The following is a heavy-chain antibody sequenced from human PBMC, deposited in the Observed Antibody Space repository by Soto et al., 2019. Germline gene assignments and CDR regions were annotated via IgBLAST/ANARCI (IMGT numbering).Heavy chain of an antibody. Sequence: QVQLVQSGAEVKKPGSSVKVSCEASGGTFSSYPINWVRQAPGQGLEWMGGIIPFFGTSNYAQKFQGRVKITADDSTSTAYMELRSLRSADTAVYYCARVGHITNYGMAVWGQGTTVTVSS. CDR2: IIPFFGTS. CDR1: GGTFSSYP. J-gene: IGHJ6*02. V-gene: IGHV1-69*01. D-gene: IGHD1-26*01. CDR3: ARVGHITNYGMAV.